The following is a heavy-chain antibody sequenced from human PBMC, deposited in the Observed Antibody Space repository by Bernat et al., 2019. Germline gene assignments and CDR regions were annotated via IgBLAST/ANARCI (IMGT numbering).Heavy chain of an antibody. CDR3: SYSGWNDY. V-gene: IGHV3-49*04. J-gene: IGHJ4*02. CDR2: IRSKAYGGTT. D-gene: IGHD6-19*01. Sequence: EVQLVESGGGLVQPGRSLRLSCTASGFTFGDYAMSWVRQALGKGLEWVGFIRSKAYGGTTEYAASVKGRFTISRDDSKSIAYLQMNSLKTEDTAVYYCSYSGWNDYWGQGTLVTVSS. CDR1: GFTFGDYA.